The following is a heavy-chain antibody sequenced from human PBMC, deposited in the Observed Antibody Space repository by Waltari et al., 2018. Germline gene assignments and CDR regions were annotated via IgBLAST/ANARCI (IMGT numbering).Heavy chain of an antibody. V-gene: IGHV1-24*01. CDR2: FDPEDGEG. D-gene: IGHD4-17*01. Sequence: QVQLVQSEAEVMKPGASVKVSCKVSGNSIPESPMHWVRQAPGKGLEWMGSFDPEDGEGTYPQGVLDRVTMTEDRSTNTAYMELSSLRLEDTAVYYCATGGDYDEYALHYFRGLDVWGQGTTVIVAS. CDR3: ATGGDYDEYALHYFRGLDV. J-gene: IGHJ6*02. CDR1: GNSIPESP.